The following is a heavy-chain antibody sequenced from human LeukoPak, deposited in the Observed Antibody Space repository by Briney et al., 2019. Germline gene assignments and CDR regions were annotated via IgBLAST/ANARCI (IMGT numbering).Heavy chain of an antibody. D-gene: IGHD4-23*01. CDR2: ISYDGSNK. CDR3: AKKGPRGGYFDY. CDR1: GFTFSSYG. J-gene: IGHJ4*02. Sequence: GGSLRLSCAASGFTFSSYGMHWVRQAPGKGLEWVAVISYDGSNKYYADSVKGRFTISRDNSKNTLYLQMNSLRAEDTAVYYCAKKGPRGGYFDYWGQGTLDTVSS. V-gene: IGHV3-30*18.